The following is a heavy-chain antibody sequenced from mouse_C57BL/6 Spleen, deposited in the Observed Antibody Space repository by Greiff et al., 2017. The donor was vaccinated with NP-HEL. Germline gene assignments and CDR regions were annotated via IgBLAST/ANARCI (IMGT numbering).Heavy chain of an antibody. CDR2: IDPSDSYT. CDR1: GYTFTSYW. CDR3: ARLNDGYYVY. J-gene: IGHJ2*01. V-gene: IGHV1-69*01. Sequence: VQLQQPGAELVMPGASVKLSCKASGYTFTSYWMHWVKQRPGQGLEWIGEIDPSDSYTNYNQKFKGKSTLTVDKSSSTAYMQLSSLTSEDSAVYYCARLNDGYYVYWGQGTTRTVSS. D-gene: IGHD2-3*01.